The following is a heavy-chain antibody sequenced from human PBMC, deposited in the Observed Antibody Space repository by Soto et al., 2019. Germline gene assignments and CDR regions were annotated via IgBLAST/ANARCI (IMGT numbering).Heavy chain of an antibody. CDR1: GGSISSGGYY. D-gene: IGHD4-4*01. V-gene: IGHV4-31*03. CDR3: AGVGGNYVPKDWFDP. CDR2: IYYSGST. Sequence: QVQLQESGPGLVKPSQTLSLTCTVSGGSISSGGYYWSWIRQHPGKGLEWIGYIYYSGSTYYNPSIKSRVTISVDTSKNQFSLKLSSVTAADTAVYYCAGVGGNYVPKDWFDPWGQGTLVTVSS. J-gene: IGHJ5*02.